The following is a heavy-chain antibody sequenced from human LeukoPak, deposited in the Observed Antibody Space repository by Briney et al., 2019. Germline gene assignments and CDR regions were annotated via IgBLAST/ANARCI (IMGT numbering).Heavy chain of an antibody. D-gene: IGHD6-13*01. CDR1: GYTCTIYG. CDR2: ISAYNGDT. CDR3: ARGYVRGSSWVGYYYYMDV. J-gene: IGHJ6*03. V-gene: IGHV1-18*01. Sequence: ASVKVSFKASGYTCTIYGINWLRQSPGQGLEWMGWISAYNGDTNYAQKLQGRVTMTTDTSTSTAYMELRSLRSDDTAVYYCARGYVRGSSWVGYYYYMDVWGKGTTVTISS.